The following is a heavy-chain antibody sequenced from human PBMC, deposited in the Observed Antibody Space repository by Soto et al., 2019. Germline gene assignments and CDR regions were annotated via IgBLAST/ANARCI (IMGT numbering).Heavy chain of an antibody. J-gene: IGHJ4*02. CDR1: GGTFSSYA. CDR2: IIPIFGTA. Sequence: QVQLVQSGAEVKKPGSSVKVSCKASGGTFSSYAISWVRQAPGQGLEWMGGIIPIFGTANYAQKFQGRVTXXAXEXXSTAYMELSSMRSEDTAVYYCARFPNKCGGSCYDYWGQGTLVTVSS. V-gene: IGHV1-69*12. CDR3: ARFPNKCGGSCYDY. D-gene: IGHD2-15*01.